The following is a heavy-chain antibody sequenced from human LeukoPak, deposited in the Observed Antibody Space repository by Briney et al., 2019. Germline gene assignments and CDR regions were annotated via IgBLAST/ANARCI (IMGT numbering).Heavy chain of an antibody. CDR3: ARGYYDSGGPRLDS. Sequence: ASVKVSCKASGYTFTACYIHWVRQAPGQGLEWMGWINPNSGDTKCSQEFQGRVTMTRDTSISTTYMELSGLTSDDTAVYYCARGYYDSGGPRLDSWGQGTLVTVSS. V-gene: IGHV1-2*02. J-gene: IGHJ4*02. D-gene: IGHD3-22*01. CDR1: GYTFTACY. CDR2: INPNSGDT.